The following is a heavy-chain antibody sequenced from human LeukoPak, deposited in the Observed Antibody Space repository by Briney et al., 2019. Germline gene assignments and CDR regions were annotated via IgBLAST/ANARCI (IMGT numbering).Heavy chain of an antibody. V-gene: IGHV7-4-1*02. J-gene: IGHJ4*02. CDR2: INTNTGNP. D-gene: IGHD2-2*01. CDR3: ARDWSQLPHYFDY. CDR1: GYTFTSYA. Sequence: ASVKLSCKASGYTFTSYAMNGVRQAPGQGLKWMGWINTNTGNPTYAQGFTGRFIFSLHSSVRTAYLQISSLKAEDTDVYYCARDWSQLPHYFDYWGQGTLVTVSS.